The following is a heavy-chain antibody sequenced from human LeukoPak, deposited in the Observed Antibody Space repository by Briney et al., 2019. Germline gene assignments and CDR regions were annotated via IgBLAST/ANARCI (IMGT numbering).Heavy chain of an antibody. J-gene: IGHJ5*02. D-gene: IGHD3-3*01. CDR3: ASSTIFGVAANWFDP. CDR1: GGSISSGDYY. V-gene: IGHV4-31*03. Sequence: PSQTLSLTCTVSGGSISSGDYYWSWIRQHPGKGLEWIAYMSYSGNTYYNPSLKSRVTISIDTSKNQFSLKLTSVTAADTAVYYCASSTIFGVAANWFDPWGQGKLVTVSS. CDR2: MSYSGNT.